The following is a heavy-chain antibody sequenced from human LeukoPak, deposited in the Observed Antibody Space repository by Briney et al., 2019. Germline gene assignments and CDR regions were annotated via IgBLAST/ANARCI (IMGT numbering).Heavy chain of an antibody. J-gene: IGHJ4*02. CDR1: GFTFSSYA. Sequence: GGSLRLSCAASGFTFSSYAMSWVRQAPGKGLEWVSAISGSGGSTYYADSVKGRFTISRDNSKNTLYLQMNSLRAEDTAVYYCAKTRDDSSGWFSSYYFDYWGQGTLVTVSS. CDR2: ISGSGGST. D-gene: IGHD6-19*01. V-gene: IGHV3-23*01. CDR3: AKTRDDSSGWFSSYYFDY.